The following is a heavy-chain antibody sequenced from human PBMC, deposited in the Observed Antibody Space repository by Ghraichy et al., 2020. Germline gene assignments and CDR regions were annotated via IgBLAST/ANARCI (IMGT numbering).Heavy chain of an antibody. Sequence: TLSLTCTVSGGSISSYYWSWIRQPPGKGLEWIGYIYYSGSTNYNPSLKSRVTISVDTSKNQFSLKLSSVTAADTAVYYCARHRGGPVRYDFWSGYYFSGQPYYYGMDVWGQGTTVTVSS. CDR3: ARHRGGPVRYDFWSGYYFSGQPYYYGMDV. CDR1: GGSISSYY. CDR2: IYYSGST. V-gene: IGHV4-59*08. J-gene: IGHJ6*02. D-gene: IGHD3-3*01.